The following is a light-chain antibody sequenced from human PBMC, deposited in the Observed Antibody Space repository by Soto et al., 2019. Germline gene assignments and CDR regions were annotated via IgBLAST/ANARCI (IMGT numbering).Light chain of an antibody. J-gene: IGKJ2*01. Sequence: DIQMTQSPSSLSASVGDRVTITCRASQTIGGYLNRYQQKPGKAPKLLIYAASTLQSGVPSRFSGSGFGTDFTLTISSLQPEDFASYFCQQSYSIPPTFGQGTKLQIK. CDR3: QQSYSIPPT. CDR2: AAS. CDR1: QTIGGY. V-gene: IGKV1-39*01.